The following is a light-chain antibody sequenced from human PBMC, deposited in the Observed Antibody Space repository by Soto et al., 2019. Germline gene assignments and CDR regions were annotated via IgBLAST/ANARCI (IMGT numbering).Light chain of an antibody. CDR3: AAWDDRLRGYV. Sequence: QSVLTQSASASGTPGQRVTISCSGGTSNIGTNAVYWFQLLPGTAPKLLIYYSNHRPSGISDRFSGSKSGTSASLAISGLRPEDEADYYCAAWDDRLRGYVFATGTKLHRP. CDR2: YSN. V-gene: IGLV1-47*01. CDR1: TSNIGTNA. J-gene: IGLJ1*01.